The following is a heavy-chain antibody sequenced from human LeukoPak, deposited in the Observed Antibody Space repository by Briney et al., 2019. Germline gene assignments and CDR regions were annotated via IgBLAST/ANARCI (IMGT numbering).Heavy chain of an antibody. CDR1: GGSISSYY. Sequence: SETLSLTCTVSGGSISSYYWSWIRQPPGKGLEWIGYIYYSGSPNYNPSLKSRITISVDTSKNQFSLKLSSVTAADTAVYYCARGQFDSSGYYYGFDYWGQGTLVTVSS. D-gene: IGHD3-22*01. CDR3: ARGQFDSSGYYYGFDY. J-gene: IGHJ4*02. CDR2: IYYSGSP. V-gene: IGHV4-59*01.